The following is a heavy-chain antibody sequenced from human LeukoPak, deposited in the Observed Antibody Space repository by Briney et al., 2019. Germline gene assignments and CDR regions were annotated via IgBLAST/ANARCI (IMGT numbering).Heavy chain of an antibody. CDR3: ASQLVFRSPFDY. J-gene: IGHJ4*02. CDR2: ISSSSSTI. V-gene: IGHV3-11*04. Sequence: GGSLRLSCIASGFTFSDACMSWVRQAPGKGLDWVSYISSSSSTIFYADSVKGRFTISRDNAKNSLYLQMNSLRDEDTAVYYCASQLVFRSPFDYWGQGALVTVSS. CDR1: GFTFSDAC.